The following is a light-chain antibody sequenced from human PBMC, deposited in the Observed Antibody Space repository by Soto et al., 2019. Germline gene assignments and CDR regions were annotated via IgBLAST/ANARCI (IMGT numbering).Light chain of an antibody. Sequence: EIVMTRSPATLSVSPGERATLSCRASQSVSIKLAWYQQKPCQAPRLLIYDTSTRATGIPARFSGSGSGTEFTLTISSLQSEDFAVYYCQQYNNWPPITFGQGTRLEIK. J-gene: IGKJ5*01. CDR3: QQYNNWPPIT. V-gene: IGKV3-15*01. CDR1: QSVSIK. CDR2: DTS.